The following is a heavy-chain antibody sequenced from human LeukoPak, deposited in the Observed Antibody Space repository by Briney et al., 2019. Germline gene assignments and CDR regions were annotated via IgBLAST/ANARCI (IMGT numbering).Heavy chain of an antibody. CDR1: GFTFSSYS. V-gene: IGHV3-21*01. J-gene: IGHJ4*02. D-gene: IGHD6-19*01. CDR3: ARDSGYSSGGYPDY. CDR2: ISGSSSYI. Sequence: AGGSLRLSCAASGFTFSSYSMNWVRQAPGKGLEWVSSISGSSSYIYYADSVKGRFTISRDNAKNSLYLQMNSLRAEDTTVYYCARDSGYSSGGYPDYWGQGTLVTVSS.